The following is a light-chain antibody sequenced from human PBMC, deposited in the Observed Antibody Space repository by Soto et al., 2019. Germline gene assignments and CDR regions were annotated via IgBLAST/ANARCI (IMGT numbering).Light chain of an antibody. Sequence: DIQMTQSPSAMSASVGARVTITCRASQGISIYLAWFQQRPGKVPKRLIYGASSLQGGVPSRFSGSGSGTEFTLTISSLQPEDFATYYCLQYSSYPWTFGQGTKVEIK. V-gene: IGKV1-17*03. J-gene: IGKJ1*01. CDR1: QGISIY. CDR3: LQYSSYPWT. CDR2: GAS.